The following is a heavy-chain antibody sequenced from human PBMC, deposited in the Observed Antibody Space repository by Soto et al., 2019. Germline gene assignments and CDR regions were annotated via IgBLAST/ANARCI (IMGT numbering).Heavy chain of an antibody. CDR3: AREWEGQATVNNFNYYYGMDV. CDR2: IWYDGSNK. J-gene: IGHJ6*02. D-gene: IGHD4-4*01. CDR1: GFTFSSYG. V-gene: IGHV3-33*01. Sequence: QPGGSLRLSCAASGFTFSSYGVHWVRQAPGKGLEWVAVIWYDGSNKYYADSVKGRFTISRDNSKNTLYLQMNSLRAEDTAVYYCAREWEGQATVNNFNYYYGMDVWGQGTTVTVSS.